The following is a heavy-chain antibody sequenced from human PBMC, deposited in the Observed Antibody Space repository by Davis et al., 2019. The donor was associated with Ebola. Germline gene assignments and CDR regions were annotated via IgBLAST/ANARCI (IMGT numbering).Heavy chain of an antibody. CDR3: ARDSEAGSYFDY. CDR2: ISYDGSNK. Sequence: GESLKISCAASGFTFSSYAMHWVRQAPGKGLEWVAVISYDGSNKYYADSVKGRFTISRDNSKNTLYLQMNSLRAEDTAVYYCARDSEAGSYFDYWGQGTLVTVSS. V-gene: IGHV3-30-3*01. D-gene: IGHD6-19*01. CDR1: GFTFSSYA. J-gene: IGHJ4*02.